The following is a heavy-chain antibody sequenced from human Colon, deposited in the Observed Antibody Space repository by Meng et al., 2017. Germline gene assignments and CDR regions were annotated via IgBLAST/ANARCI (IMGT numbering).Heavy chain of an antibody. CDR3: ARAIPMASSYYFDY. V-gene: IGHV5-51*01. Sequence: GESLKTSCQGSGFNFHSYWIGWVRQLPGKGLEWMGVVYGGDSEARYSPSFEGQVTMSVDRALDTAYLQWSSLKASDSAMYFCARAIPMASSYYFDYWGQGTLVTVSS. J-gene: IGHJ4*02. CDR2: VYGGDSEA. CDR1: GFNFHSYW. D-gene: IGHD5-24*01.